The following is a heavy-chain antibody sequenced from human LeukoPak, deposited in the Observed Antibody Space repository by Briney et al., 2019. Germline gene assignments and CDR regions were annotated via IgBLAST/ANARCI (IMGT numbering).Heavy chain of an antibody. V-gene: IGHV5-51*01. CDR3: ARTLAVRGLSSDY. J-gene: IGHJ4*02. Sequence: GESLKISCKGSGYSFTSYWIGWVRQMPGKGLEWMGIIYPGDSDTRYCPSFQGQVTISADKSISTAYLQWSSLKASDTAMYYCARTLAVRGLSSDYWGQGTLVTVSS. CDR2: IYPGDSDT. D-gene: IGHD6-19*01. CDR1: GYSFTSYW.